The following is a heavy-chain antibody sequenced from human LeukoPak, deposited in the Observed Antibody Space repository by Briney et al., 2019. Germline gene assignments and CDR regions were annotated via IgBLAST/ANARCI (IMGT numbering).Heavy chain of an antibody. CDR2: ISYDGSNK. V-gene: IGHV3-30-3*01. D-gene: IGHD6-13*01. CDR1: GFTFSSYA. J-gene: IGHJ4*02. Sequence: GGSLRLSCAASGFTFSSYAMRWVRQAPGKGLEWVAVISYDGSNKYYADSVKGRFTISRDNSKNTLYLQMNSLRAEDTAVYYCASGTKTDYWGQGTLATVSS. CDR3: ASGTKTDY.